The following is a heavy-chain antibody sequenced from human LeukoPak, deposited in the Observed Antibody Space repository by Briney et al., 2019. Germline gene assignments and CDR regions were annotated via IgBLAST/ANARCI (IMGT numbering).Heavy chain of an antibody. V-gene: IGHV1-2*06. CDR2: INPNSGGT. CDR1: GYTLTGYY. CDR3: ARDEQWLATGSAFDI. Sequence: ASVKVSCKASGYTLTGYYMHWVRQAPGQGLEWVGRINPNSGGTNYAQKFQGRVTMTRDTSISTAYMELSRLRSDDTAVYYCARDEQWLATGSAFDIWGQGTMVTVSS. D-gene: IGHD6-19*01. J-gene: IGHJ3*02.